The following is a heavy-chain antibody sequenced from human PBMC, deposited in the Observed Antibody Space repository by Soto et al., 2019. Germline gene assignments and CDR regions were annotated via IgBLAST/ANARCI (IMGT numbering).Heavy chain of an antibody. D-gene: IGHD5-12*01. CDR3: ARDGGRDGYFGNWLDP. V-gene: IGHV1-69*12. J-gene: IGHJ5*02. CDR2: SIPIFGTT. Sequence: QVQLVQSGAEVKKPGSSVKVSCKASGGTFSNYAISWVRQAPGQGLEWVGGSIPIFGTTNFAQKLQGRVTITADESTTTAYMELSGLRSEDTAVYYCARDGGRDGYFGNWLDPWGQGTLVTVSS. CDR1: GGTFSNYA.